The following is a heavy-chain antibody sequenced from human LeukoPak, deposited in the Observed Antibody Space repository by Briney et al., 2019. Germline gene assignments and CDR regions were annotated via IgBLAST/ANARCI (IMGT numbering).Heavy chain of an antibody. CDR3: ARDEFIDFRSAYYYMDV. D-gene: IGHD2/OR15-2a*01. Sequence: PSETLSLTCTVSGGSISSSSYYWGWIRQPPGKGLEWIGSIYYSGSTYYNPSLKSRVTISVDTSKNQFSLKLSSVTAADTAVYYCARDEFIDFRSAYYYMDVWGKGTTVTVSS. CDR2: IYYSGST. CDR1: GGSISSSSYY. V-gene: IGHV4-39*07. J-gene: IGHJ6*03.